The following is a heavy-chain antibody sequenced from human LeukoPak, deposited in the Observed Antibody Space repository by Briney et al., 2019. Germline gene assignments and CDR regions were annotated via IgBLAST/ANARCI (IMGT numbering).Heavy chain of an antibody. D-gene: IGHD6-19*01. CDR1: GFTFTSYA. CDR3: ARDLGLGRGWYGGDY. Sequence: GGSLRLSCAASGFTFTSYAMHWVRQAPGKGLEWVAIISNDGSNRYYADSVKGRFAISRDNSKSTVYLQMNSLRAEDTAVYYCARDLGLGRGWYGGDYWGQGTLVTVSS. V-gene: IGHV3-30*09. J-gene: IGHJ4*02. CDR2: ISNDGSNR.